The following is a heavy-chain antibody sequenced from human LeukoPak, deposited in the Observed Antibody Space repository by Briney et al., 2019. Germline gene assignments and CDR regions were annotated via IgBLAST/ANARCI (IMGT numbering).Heavy chain of an antibody. CDR2: IIPILGIA. V-gene: IGHV1-69*04. CDR3: ARDLRDGSGSPDYYYGMDV. Sequence: ASVKVSCKASGGTFSSYNISWVRQAPGQGLEWMGRIIPILGIANYAQKFQGRVTITADKSTSTAYMELSSLRSEDTAVYYCARDLRDGSGSPDYYYGMDVWGQGTTVTVSS. D-gene: IGHD3-10*01. J-gene: IGHJ6*02. CDR1: GGTFSSYN.